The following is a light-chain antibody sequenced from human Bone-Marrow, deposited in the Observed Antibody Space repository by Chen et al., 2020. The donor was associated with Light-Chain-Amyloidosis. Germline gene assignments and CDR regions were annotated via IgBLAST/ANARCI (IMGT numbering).Light chain of an antibody. V-gene: IGLV3-25*03. Sequence: SYELTQPPSVSVSPGQTARITCSGDDLPTKYAYWYQQKPGPAPVLVIQRDTERPSGISERFSGSSSGTTATLTISGVQGEDEADYHCQSADSSGTYEVIFGGGTKLTVL. CDR2: RDT. J-gene: IGLJ2*01. CDR3: QSADSSGTYEVI. CDR1: DLPTKY.